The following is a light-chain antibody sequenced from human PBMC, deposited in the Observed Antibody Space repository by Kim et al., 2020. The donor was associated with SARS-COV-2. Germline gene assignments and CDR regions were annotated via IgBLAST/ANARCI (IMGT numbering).Light chain of an antibody. CDR1: QVIKYN. J-gene: IGKJ4*01. CDR2: CTS. V-gene: IGKV1-39*01. Sequence: GKKVNITCRASQVIKYNCNFYQQRPGKAPTVLFFCTSHLQRVVPSRCSGCGCVTYFTLSISSLQPLDFSTCFCQQSYSAPITFGGGGKVDIK. CDR3: QQSYSAPIT.